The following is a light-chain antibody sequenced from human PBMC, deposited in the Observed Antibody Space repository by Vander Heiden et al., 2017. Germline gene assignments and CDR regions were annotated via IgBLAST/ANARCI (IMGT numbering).Light chain of an antibody. CDR3: LKDTSAPHT. CDR2: AAS. J-gene: IGKJ3*01. CDR1: QGISNY. V-gene: IGKV1-27*01. Sequence: DIQMAQSPSSLSASVGDRVTITCRASQGISNYLAWYQQRLVKGPKLLIYAASTLQSGVPSRFSGSGSGTDFTLTISSLQPEDVATYYCLKDTSAPHTFGHGTKLDIK.